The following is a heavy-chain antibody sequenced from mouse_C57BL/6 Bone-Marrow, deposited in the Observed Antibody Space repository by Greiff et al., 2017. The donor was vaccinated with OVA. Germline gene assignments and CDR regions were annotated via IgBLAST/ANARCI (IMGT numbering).Heavy chain of an antibody. D-gene: IGHD2-3*01. CDR3: ARWLLRRGYFDY. J-gene: IGHJ2*01. CDR2: INPNNGGT. CDR1: GYTFTDYN. V-gene: IGHV1-18*01. Sequence: EVQLQESGPELVKPGASVKIPCKASGYTFTDYNMDWVKQSHGKSLEWIGDINPNNGGTIYNQKFKGKATLTVDKSSSTAYMELRSLTSEDTAVYYCARWLLRRGYFDYWGQGTTLTVSS.